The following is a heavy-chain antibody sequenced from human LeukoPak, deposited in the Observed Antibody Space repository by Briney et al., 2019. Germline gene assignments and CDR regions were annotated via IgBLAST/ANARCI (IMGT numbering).Heavy chain of an antibody. CDR2: IYYSGST. CDR1: GGSVSSGNYY. Sequence: LETLSLTCAVSGGSVSSGNYYWSWIRQPPGKGLEWIGYIYYSGSTNYNPSLKSRVTISLDTSKNQFSLKLSSVTAADTAVYYCARDYYDSGSYSWFDPWGQGTLVTVSS. V-gene: IGHV4-61*01. J-gene: IGHJ5*02. D-gene: IGHD3-10*01. CDR3: ARDYYDSGSYSWFDP.